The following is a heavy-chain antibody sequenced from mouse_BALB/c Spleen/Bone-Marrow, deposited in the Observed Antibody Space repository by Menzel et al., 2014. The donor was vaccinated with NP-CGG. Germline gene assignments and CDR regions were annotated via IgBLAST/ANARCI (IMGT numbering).Heavy chain of an antibody. Sequence: EVQRVEPGGGLVQPGGSLKLSCVASGFTFSSYGMSWVRQTPDKRLELVATINNNGGSTYYPDSLKGQFTISRDNTKNTLYLQMSSLKSEDTAMYYCARVYEWYFDVWGAGTTVTVSS. J-gene: IGHJ1*01. CDR3: ARVYEWYFDV. CDR1: GFTFSSYG. CDR2: INNNGGST. V-gene: IGHV5-6-3*01. D-gene: IGHD2-12*01.